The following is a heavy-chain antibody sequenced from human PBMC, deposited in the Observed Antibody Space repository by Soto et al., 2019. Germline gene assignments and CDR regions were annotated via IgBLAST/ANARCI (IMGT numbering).Heavy chain of an antibody. CDR2: IIPIFGTA. D-gene: IGHD6-19*01. J-gene: IGHJ5*02. CDR3: GRDWNLRYSSGWEPFDP. V-gene: IGHV1-69*01. Sequence: QVQLVQSGAEVKKPGSSVKVSCKASGGTFSSYAISWVRQAPGQGLEWMGGIIPIFGTANYAQKFQGRVTITGDESPRTAYMELSSLRSEDTAVYYCGRDWNLRYSSGWEPFDPWGQGTLVTVSS. CDR1: GGTFSSYA.